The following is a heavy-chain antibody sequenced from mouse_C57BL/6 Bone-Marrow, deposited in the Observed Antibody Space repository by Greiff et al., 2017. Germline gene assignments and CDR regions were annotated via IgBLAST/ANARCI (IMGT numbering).Heavy chain of an antibody. CDR2: INPYNGDT. CDR1: GYSFTGYF. CDR3: ARYSNYGWYFDV. V-gene: IGHV1-37*01. Sequence: KESGYSFTGYFMNWVKQSHGKSLEWIGRINPYNGDTFYNQKFKGKATLTVDKSSSTAHMELLSLTSEDFAVYYCARYSNYGWYFDVWGTGTTVTVSS. J-gene: IGHJ1*03. D-gene: IGHD2-5*01.